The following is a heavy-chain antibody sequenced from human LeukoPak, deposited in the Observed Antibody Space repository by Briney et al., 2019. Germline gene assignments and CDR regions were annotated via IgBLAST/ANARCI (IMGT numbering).Heavy chain of an antibody. V-gene: IGHV1-18*01. D-gene: IGHD3-22*01. Sequence: GASVKVSCKASGYSFSSYGITWVRQAPAQGLEWLGWISASNGNTNYAQKLQGRVTMTSDTSTSTAYMDLRSLRSDDTAVYYCARDYYDGSGYLRDYWGQGTLVTVSS. CDR2: ISASNGNT. CDR1: GYSFSSYG. CDR3: ARDYYDGSGYLRDY. J-gene: IGHJ4*02.